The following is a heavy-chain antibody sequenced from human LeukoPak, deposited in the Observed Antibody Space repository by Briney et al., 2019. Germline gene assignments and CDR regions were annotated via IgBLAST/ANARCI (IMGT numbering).Heavy chain of an antibody. V-gene: IGHV1-18*01. Sequence: ASVKVSCTASGYTFTSYAMHWVRQAPGQGLEWMGWISAYNGNTNYAQKLQGRVTMTTDTSTSTAYMELRSLRSDDTAVYYCARVPYYDFWSGSNYYYGMDVWGQGTTVTVSS. CDR1: GYTFTSYA. J-gene: IGHJ6*02. CDR3: ARVPYYDFWSGSNYYYGMDV. D-gene: IGHD3-3*01. CDR2: ISAYNGNT.